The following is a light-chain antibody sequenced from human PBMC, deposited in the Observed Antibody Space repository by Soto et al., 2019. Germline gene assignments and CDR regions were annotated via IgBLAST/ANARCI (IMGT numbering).Light chain of an antibody. CDR1: QSIGSW. J-gene: IGKJ4*01. V-gene: IGKV1-5*03. CDR2: KAS. CDR3: QQYHSFSLT. Sequence: DIQMTQSPSTLPASVGGRVTITCGASQSIGSWLAWYQQKPGKAPKLLIYKASSLESGVPSRFSGSGSRTEFTLTISGLQPDDFATYYCQQYHSFSLTFGGGTKVEIK.